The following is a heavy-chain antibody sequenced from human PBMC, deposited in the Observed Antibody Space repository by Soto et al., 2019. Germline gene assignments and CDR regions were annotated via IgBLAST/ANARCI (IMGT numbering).Heavy chain of an antibody. D-gene: IGHD3-3*01. CDR1: GCTFDDYT. J-gene: IGHJ6*02. CDR3: PNAPALYDFWSGSTYGMDV. V-gene: IGHV3-43*01. Sequence: PGGSLRLSCAASGCTFDDYTMHWVRQAPGKGLEWVSLISWDVGSTYYADSVKGRLTISRDNRKNSLYLQMNSLRTEDTAVYYCPNAPALYDFWSGSTYGMDVWGQGTRVTVSS. CDR2: ISWDVGST.